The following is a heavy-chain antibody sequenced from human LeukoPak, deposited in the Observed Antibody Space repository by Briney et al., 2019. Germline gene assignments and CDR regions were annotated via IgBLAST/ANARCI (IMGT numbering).Heavy chain of an antibody. CDR1: GDSISMHY. V-gene: IGHV4-59*11. CDR2: IYYTGTT. Sequence: SETLSLTCSVSGDSISMHYWSWIRQPPGKGLEWIGYIYYTGTTNYNPSLKSRVTISLDTSKNQFSLKLSSVTAADTAVYYCARQHYYYYYYMDVWGKGTTVTISS. J-gene: IGHJ6*03. CDR3: ARQHYYYYYYMDV.